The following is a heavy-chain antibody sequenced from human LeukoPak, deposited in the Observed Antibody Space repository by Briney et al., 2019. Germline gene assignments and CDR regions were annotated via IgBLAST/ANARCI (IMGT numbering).Heavy chain of an antibody. CDR1: GFTFSDSE. Sequence: PGGSLRLSCAASGFTFSDSEMNWVRQAPGRGLEWISYISSSSSTIYYADSVRGRFTISRDNARNSLYLQMDSLRAEDTAVYYCARESWSYGDYAMGGYWGQGTLVTVSS. CDR2: ISSSSSTI. CDR3: ARESWSYGDYAMGGY. V-gene: IGHV3-48*03. D-gene: IGHD4-17*01. J-gene: IGHJ4*02.